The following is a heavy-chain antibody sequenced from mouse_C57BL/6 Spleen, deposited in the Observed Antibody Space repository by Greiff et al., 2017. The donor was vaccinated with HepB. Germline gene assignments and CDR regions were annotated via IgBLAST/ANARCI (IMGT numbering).Heavy chain of an antibody. CDR1: GYTFTSYW. V-gene: IGHV1-55*01. CDR3: ERGAHWYFDV. J-gene: IGHJ1*03. Sequence: QVQLKQPGAELVKPGASVKMSCKASGYTFTSYWITWVKQRPGQGLEWIGDIYPGSGSTNYNEKFKSKATLTVDTSSSTAYMQLSSLTYEDSAVYCCERGAHWYFDVWGTGTTVTVSS. CDR2: IYPGSGST.